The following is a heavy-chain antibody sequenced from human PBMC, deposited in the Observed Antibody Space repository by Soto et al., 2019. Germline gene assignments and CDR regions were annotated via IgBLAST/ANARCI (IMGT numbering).Heavy chain of an antibody. V-gene: IGHV4-4*07. CDR1: GGTISGYY. J-gene: IGHJ5*02. D-gene: IGHD3-3*01. Sequence: SETPSLTCSVSGGTISGYYWTWIRQPAGKGLEWIGRIYSSGNTKYNPSLQSRVTMSLDTSNNQFSLRLTSVTAADTAVYYCARGQRFSDWFDPWGQGTLVTVSS. CDR3: ARGQRFSDWFDP. CDR2: IYSSGNT.